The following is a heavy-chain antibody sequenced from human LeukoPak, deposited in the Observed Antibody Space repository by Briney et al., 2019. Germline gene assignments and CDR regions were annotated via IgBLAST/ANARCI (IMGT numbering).Heavy chain of an antibody. CDR2: ISGSGGST. J-gene: IGHJ5*02. Sequence: GGSLRLSCAASGFTFSSYAMSWVRQAPGKGLEWVSAISGSGGSTYYADSVKGRFTISRDNSKNTLYLQMNSLRAEDTAVYYCAKDRASGSGSYSYRGFDHWDQGTLVTVSS. D-gene: IGHD6-19*01. CDR3: AKDRASGSGSYSYRGFDH. V-gene: IGHV3-23*01. CDR1: GFTFSSYA.